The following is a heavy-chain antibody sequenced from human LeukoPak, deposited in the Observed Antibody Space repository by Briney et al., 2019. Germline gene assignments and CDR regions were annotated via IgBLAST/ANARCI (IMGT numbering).Heavy chain of an antibody. V-gene: IGHV4-59*01. CDR3: ARWGYESSGYYRPFDY. CDR2: IYHSGTT. D-gene: IGHD3-22*01. J-gene: IGHJ4*02. CDR1: GGSISGSY. Sequence: SETLSLTCTVSGGSISGSYWTWVRQPPGKGLEYIGYIYHSGTTNYNPSLKSRVTISLNTSKNQFSLELSSVTAADTAVYYCARWGYESSGYYRPFDYWGQGTLVTVSS.